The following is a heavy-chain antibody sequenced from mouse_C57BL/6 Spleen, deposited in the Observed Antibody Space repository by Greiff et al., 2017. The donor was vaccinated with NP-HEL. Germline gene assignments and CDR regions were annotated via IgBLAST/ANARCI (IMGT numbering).Heavy chain of an antibody. CDR3: ARGGWFLYAMDY. J-gene: IGHJ4*01. V-gene: IGHV1-53*01. Sequence: VKLQQPGTELVKPGASVKLSCKASGYTFTSYWMHWVKQRPGQGLEWIGNINPSNGGTNYNEKFKSKATLTVDKSSSTAYMQLSSLTSEDAAVYYCARGGWFLYAMDYWGQGTSVTVSS. CDR1: GYTFTSYW. CDR2: INPSNGGT. D-gene: IGHD1-1*02.